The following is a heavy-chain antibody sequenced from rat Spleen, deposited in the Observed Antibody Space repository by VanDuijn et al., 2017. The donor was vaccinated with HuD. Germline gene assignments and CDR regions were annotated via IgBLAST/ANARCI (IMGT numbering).Heavy chain of an antibody. CDR1: GFILSNHG. D-gene: IGHD1-10*01. V-gene: IGHV5-29*01. J-gene: IGHJ2*01. CDR2: ISYDGSGS. Sequence: EVQLVESGGGLVQPGRSLKLSCAASGFILSNHGMAWVRQAPTKGLEWVATISYDGSGSYYRDSVKGRFTISRDNAKSTLYLQMDSLRSEDTATYYCAKDGFDYNNWFFHYWGQGFMVTVSS. CDR3: AKDGFDYNNWFFHY.